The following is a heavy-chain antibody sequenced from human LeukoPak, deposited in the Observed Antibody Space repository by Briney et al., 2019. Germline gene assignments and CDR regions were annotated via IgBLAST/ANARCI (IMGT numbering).Heavy chain of an antibody. CDR2: FNPNSGDT. J-gene: IGHJ4*02. CDR3: ARGGFVVVPAGAFDY. CDR1: GYTLSDHY. D-gene: IGHD2-2*01. Sequence: ASVKVSCKASGYTLSDHYMHWVRQAPGQGLEWMGWFNPNSGDTNYAQKFHGRVTMTRDTSISTAYMELSRLRSDDTAVYYCARGGFVVVPAGAFDYWGQGTLVTVSS. V-gene: IGHV1-2*02.